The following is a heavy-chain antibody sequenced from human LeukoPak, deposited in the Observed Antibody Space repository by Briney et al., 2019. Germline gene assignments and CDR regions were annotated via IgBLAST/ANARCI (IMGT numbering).Heavy chain of an antibody. CDR2: IKEDGTEK. Sequence: PGGSLRLSCVASKFTFTNYWMAWVRQAPGKGLEWVANIKEDGTEKHYADSVKGRFTISRGNTENSVYLQMNSLRVEDTAVYFCAGGEGWTADDWGQGTQVTVSS. CDR1: KFTFTNYW. J-gene: IGHJ4*02. V-gene: IGHV3-7*03. D-gene: IGHD3/OR15-3a*01. CDR3: AGGEGWTADD.